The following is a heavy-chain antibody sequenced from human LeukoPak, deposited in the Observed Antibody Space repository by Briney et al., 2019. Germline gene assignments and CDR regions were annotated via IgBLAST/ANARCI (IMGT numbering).Heavy chain of an antibody. CDR1: KFIFGNYT. CDR3: VRERSVKARQEGGHRYYYYMDV. D-gene: IGHD6-6*01. CDR2: ISGGSRSI. V-gene: IGHV3-21*04. J-gene: IGHJ6*03. Sequence: GGSLRLSCTASKFIFGNYTMNWVRQAPGKGLEWVSSISGGSRSIYYADSVKGRFTTSRDNAKDSLSLQMNSLRAEDTGVYYCVRERSVKARQEGGHRYYYYMDVWGNGTTVTVSS.